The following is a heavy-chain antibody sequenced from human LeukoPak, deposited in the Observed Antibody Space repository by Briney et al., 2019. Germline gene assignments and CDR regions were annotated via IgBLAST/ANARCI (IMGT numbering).Heavy chain of an antibody. J-gene: IGHJ4*02. CDR2: ISSSSSTI. Sequence: GGSLRLSCAASGFTFSSYSTNWDRQAPGRGLEWISYISSSSSTIYYADSVKGRFTISRDNAKNSLYLQMNSLRAEDTAVYYCARGTYCSSTSCLDYWGQGTLVTVSS. CDR3: ARGTYCSSTSCLDY. V-gene: IGHV3-48*01. D-gene: IGHD2-2*01. CDR1: GFTFSSYS.